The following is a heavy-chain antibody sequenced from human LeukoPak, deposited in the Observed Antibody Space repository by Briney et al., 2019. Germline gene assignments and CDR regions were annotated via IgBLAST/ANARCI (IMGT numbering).Heavy chain of an antibody. CDR2: IYYSGST. V-gene: IGHV4-59*01. Sequence: SETLSLTCTVSGGSISNYYWSWIRQPPGKGLEWIGYIYYSGSTNYNPSLKSRVTISVDTSKNQFSLKLSSVTAADTAVYYCASLEMATIRWGQGTLVTVSS. CDR1: GGSISNYY. CDR3: ASLEMATIR. D-gene: IGHD5-24*01. J-gene: IGHJ4*02.